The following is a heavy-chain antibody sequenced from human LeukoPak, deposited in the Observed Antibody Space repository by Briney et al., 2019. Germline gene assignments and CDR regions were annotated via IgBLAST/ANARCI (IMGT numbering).Heavy chain of an antibody. Sequence: GGSLRLSCAASGFIFNNYGLIWVRQAPGKGLQWVSAISNDGGGIQYADFVKGRFTISRDNSKNMLFLQMNSLTAEDTALYYCAKGSSGYFADLWGQGTLVTVSS. CDR2: ISNDGGGI. D-gene: IGHD3-22*01. V-gene: IGHV3-23*01. CDR1: GFIFNNYG. CDR3: AKGSSGYFADL. J-gene: IGHJ5*02.